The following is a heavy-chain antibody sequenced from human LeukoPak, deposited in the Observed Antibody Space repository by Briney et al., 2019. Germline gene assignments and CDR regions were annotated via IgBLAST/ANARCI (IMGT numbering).Heavy chain of an antibody. D-gene: IGHD3-3*01. CDR2: ISAYNGNT. CDR3: ARVSIFGERLNDY. V-gene: IGHV1-18*01. J-gene: IGHJ4*02. Sequence: ASVKVSCKASGGTFSSYAISWVRQAPGQGLEWMGWISAYNGNTNYAQKLQGRVTMTTDTSTSTAYMELRSLRSDDTAVYYCARVSIFGERLNDYWGQGTLVTVSS. CDR1: GGTFSSYA.